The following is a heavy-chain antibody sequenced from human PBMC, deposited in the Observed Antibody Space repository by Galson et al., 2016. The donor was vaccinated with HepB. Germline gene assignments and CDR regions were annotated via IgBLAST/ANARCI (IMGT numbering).Heavy chain of an antibody. CDR1: GYTFSGYY. J-gene: IGHJ3*02. CDR3: ARETHRYCPTTTCYRAGGFDS. D-gene: IGHD2-2*02. V-gene: IGHV1-2*02. CDR2: INPNNGGT. Sequence: SVKVSCKASGYTFSGYYIHWVRQAPGQGLEWMGWINPNNGGTNYAQEFQGRVTMTRDTSISTVYMELIRLRHDDTAVYYCARETHRYCPTTTCYRAGGFDSWGQGKMVTVPS.